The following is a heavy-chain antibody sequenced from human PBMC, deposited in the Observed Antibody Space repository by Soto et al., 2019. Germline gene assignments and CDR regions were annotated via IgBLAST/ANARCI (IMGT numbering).Heavy chain of an antibody. V-gene: IGHV3-23*01. CDR2: ISGSGGST. Sequence: EVQLLESGGGLVQPGGSLRLSCAASGFTFSNYAMSWVRQAPGKGLEWVAAISGSGGSTYYADSVKGRFTISRDNSKITLYLKSISLRAEDTAEYYSVRSPPDYFDYWGQGTLVTVSS. CDR3: VRSPPDYFDY. CDR1: GFTFSNYA. J-gene: IGHJ4*02.